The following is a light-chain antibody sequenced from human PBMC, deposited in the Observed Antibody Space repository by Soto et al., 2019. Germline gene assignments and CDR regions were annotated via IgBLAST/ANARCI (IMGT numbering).Light chain of an antibody. Sequence: QSALTQPASVSGSPGQSITISCTGNSSDVGGYNYVSWYQQHPAKAPKLMIYEVSNRPSGVSHRFSGSKSGNTASLTISGRQAEDEADYYCFSYTTSSTLVFGGGTKLTVL. V-gene: IGLV2-14*01. J-gene: IGLJ3*02. CDR3: FSYTTSSTLV. CDR2: EVS. CDR1: SSDVGGYNY.